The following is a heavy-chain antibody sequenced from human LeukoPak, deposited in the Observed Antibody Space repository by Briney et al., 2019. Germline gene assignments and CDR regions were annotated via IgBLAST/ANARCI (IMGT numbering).Heavy chain of an antibody. CDR2: IYYSGST. CDR1: GGSISSYY. CDR3: AIDYGDDYYYGMDV. D-gene: IGHD4-17*01. Sequence: SETLSLTCTVSGGSISSYYWSWIRQPPGKGLEWIGYIYYSGSTNYNPSLKSRVTISVDTSKNQFSLKLSFVTAADTAVYYCAIDYGDDYYYGMDVWGQGTTVTVSS. V-gene: IGHV4-59*01. J-gene: IGHJ6*02.